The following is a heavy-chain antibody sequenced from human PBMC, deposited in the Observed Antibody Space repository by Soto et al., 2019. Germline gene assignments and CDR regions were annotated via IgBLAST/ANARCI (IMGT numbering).Heavy chain of an antibody. CDR2: ISYYGRI. Sequence: VQLVESGGGLVQPGGSLRLSCAASGFTFRNYWMHWVRQAPGKGLVWVSSISYYGRINYADSVKGRFTISRDDAKSELYLQMNNWRAEDTAVYYCARGGVAHFDYWGQGALVTVSS. CDR3: ARGGVAHFDY. D-gene: IGHD3-10*01. J-gene: IGHJ4*02. CDR1: GFTFRNYW. V-gene: IGHV3-74*01.